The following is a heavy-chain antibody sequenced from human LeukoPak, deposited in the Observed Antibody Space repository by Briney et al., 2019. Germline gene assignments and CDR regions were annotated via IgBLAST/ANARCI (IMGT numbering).Heavy chain of an antibody. CDR2: IYYSGST. CDR3: ARHGGLIAARQGMWAFDI. V-gene: IGHV4-59*08. Sequence: PSETLSLTCTVSGGSISSYYWSWIRQPPGKGLEWIGYIYYSGSTYYNPSLKSRVTISVDTSKNQFSLKLSSVTAADTAVYYCARHGGLIAARQGMWAFDIWGQGTMVTVSS. D-gene: IGHD6-6*01. CDR1: GGSISSYY. J-gene: IGHJ3*02.